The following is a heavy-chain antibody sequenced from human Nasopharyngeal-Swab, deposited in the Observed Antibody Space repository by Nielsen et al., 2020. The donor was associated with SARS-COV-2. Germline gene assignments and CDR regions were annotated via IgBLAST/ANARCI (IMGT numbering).Heavy chain of an antibody. J-gene: IGHJ4*02. Sequence: GESLKISCAASGFTFSSYWMHWVRQAPGKGLVWVSRINSDGSSTSYADSVKGRFTISRDNAKNTLYLQMNSLRAEDTAVYYCASGSRDSGYEDFDYWGQGTLVTVSS. CDR1: GFTFSSYW. V-gene: IGHV3-74*01. D-gene: IGHD5-12*01. CDR3: ASGSRDSGYEDFDY. CDR2: INSDGSST.